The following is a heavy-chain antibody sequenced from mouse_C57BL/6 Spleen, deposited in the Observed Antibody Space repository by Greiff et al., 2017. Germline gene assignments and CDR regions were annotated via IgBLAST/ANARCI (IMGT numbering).Heavy chain of an antibody. CDR2: IDPADGET. D-gene: IGHD2-3*01. V-gene: IGHV14-2*01. CDR3: ARDGIYDGYYEYYFDY. Sequence: VKQRTEQGLEWIGRIDPADGETKYSPKFQGKATISADTSSNTAYLQHSSLTSEETAVYYCARDGIYDGYYEYYFDYWGQGTTLTVSS. J-gene: IGHJ2*01.